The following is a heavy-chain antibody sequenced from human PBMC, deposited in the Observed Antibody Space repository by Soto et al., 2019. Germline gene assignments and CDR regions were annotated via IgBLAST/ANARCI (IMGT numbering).Heavy chain of an antibody. V-gene: IGHV4-34*01. CDR1: GGSFSGYY. CDR2: INHSGST. CDR3: ARSRITIFGVVITALDY. Sequence: PSETLSLTCAVYGGSFSGYYWSWIRQPPGKGLEWIGEINHSGSTNYNPSLKSRVTISVDTSKNQFSLKLSSVTAADTAVYYCARSRITIFGVVITALDYWGQGTLVTVSS. D-gene: IGHD3-3*01. J-gene: IGHJ4*02.